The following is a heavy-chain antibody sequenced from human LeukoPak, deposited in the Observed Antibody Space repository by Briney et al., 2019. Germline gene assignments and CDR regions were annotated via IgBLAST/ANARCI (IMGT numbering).Heavy chain of an antibody. Sequence: PSETLSLTCAVYGGSFSGYYWGWIRQPPGKGLEWIGEINHSGSTNYNPSLKSRVTISVDTSKNQFSLKLSSVTAADTAVYYCARHAPYGEKKVGWFDPWGQGTLVTVSS. D-gene: IGHD2-8*01. V-gene: IGHV4-34*01. J-gene: IGHJ5*02. CDR1: GGSFSGYY. CDR2: INHSGST. CDR3: ARHAPYGEKKVGWFDP.